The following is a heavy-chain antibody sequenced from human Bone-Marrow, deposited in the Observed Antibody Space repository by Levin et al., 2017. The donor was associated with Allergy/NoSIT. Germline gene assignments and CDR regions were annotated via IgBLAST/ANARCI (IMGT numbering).Heavy chain of an antibody. CDR3: AKDHYSGSGSYIDY. CDR2: ISYDGSNK. D-gene: IGHD3-10*01. V-gene: IGHV3-30*18. J-gene: IGHJ4*02. CDR1: GFTFSSYG. Sequence: PGGSLRLSCAASGFTFSSYGMHWVRQAPGKGLEWVAVISYDGSNKYYADSVKGRFTISRDNSKNTLYLQMNSLTAEDTAVFYCAKDHYSGSGSYIDYWGQGTLVTVSS.